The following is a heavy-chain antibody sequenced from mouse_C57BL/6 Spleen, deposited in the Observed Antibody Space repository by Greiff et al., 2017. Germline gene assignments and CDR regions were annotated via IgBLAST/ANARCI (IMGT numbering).Heavy chain of an antibody. CDR2: IRSKSNNYAT. CDR3: VRHGDYYGSSFAMDY. J-gene: IGHJ4*01. D-gene: IGHD1-1*01. CDR1: GFSFNTYA. Sequence: VESGGGLVQPKGSLKLSCAASGFSFNTYAMNWVRQAPGKGLEWVARIRSKSNNYATYYADSVKDRFTISRDDSESMLYLQMNNLKTEDTAMYYCVRHGDYYGSSFAMDYWGQGTSVTVSS. V-gene: IGHV10-1*01.